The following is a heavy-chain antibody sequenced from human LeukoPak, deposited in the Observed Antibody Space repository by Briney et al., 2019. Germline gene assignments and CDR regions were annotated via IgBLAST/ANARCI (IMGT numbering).Heavy chain of an antibody. CDR1: GRSISSYY. V-gene: IGHV4-59*01. Sequence: SETLSLTCTVSGRSISSYYWSWIRQPPGKGLEWIGYIYYSGSTNYNPSLKSRVTISVDTSKNQFSLKLSSVTAADTAVYYCATSYSSSSVDFDYWGQGTLVTVSS. D-gene: IGHD6-6*01. CDR2: IYYSGST. CDR3: ATSYSSSSVDFDY. J-gene: IGHJ4*02.